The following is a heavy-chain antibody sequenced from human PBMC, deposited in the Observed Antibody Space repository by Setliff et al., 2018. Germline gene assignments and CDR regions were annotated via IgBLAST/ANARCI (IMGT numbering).Heavy chain of an antibody. J-gene: IGHJ5*01. V-gene: IGHV4-59*02. CDR2: VYNRGRT. D-gene: IGHD3-16*01. CDR1: GGSVDSHH. Sequence: SETLSLTCTVSGGSVDSHHWSWIRQPPGKGLEWVAYVYNRGRTNYNPSLKSRVTISVDISKNQVSLKMTSLTAADTAMYYCARVFPHPYGNSWFDSWGPGTLVTVSS. CDR3: ARVFPHPYGNSWFDS.